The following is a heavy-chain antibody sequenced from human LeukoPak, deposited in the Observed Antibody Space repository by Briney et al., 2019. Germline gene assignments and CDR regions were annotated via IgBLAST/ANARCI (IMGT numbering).Heavy chain of an antibody. Sequence: ASVKVSCKASGYPFTSYDINWVRQATGQGLEWMGWMNPNSGNTGYAQKFQGRVTFSSNTSITTAYMELSSLRSGDTAVYYCARAIRADRRGSWCDPWGQGALGTVSS. CDR1: GYPFTSYD. V-gene: IGHV1-8*03. CDR2: MNPNSGNT. J-gene: IGHJ5*02. CDR3: ARAIRADRRGSWCDP. D-gene: IGHD6-6*01.